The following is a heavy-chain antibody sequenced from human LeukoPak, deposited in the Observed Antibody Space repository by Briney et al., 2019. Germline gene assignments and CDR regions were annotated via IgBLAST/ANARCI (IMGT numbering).Heavy chain of an antibody. V-gene: IGHV4-59*01. D-gene: IGHD1-1*01. CDR1: GGSISSYY. CDR3: AGQTSYNTVYFDY. J-gene: IGHJ4*02. Sequence: PSETLSLTCTVSGGSISSYYWSWIRQPPGKGLEWIGYIFYSGSTNYNPSLKSRVTISVDTSKNQFSLKLSSVTAADTAVYYCAGQTSYNTVYFDYWGQGTLVTVSS. CDR2: IFYSGST.